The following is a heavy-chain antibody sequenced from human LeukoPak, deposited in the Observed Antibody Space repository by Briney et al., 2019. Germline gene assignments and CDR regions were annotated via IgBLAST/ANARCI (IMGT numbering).Heavy chain of an antibody. D-gene: IGHD3-9*01. CDR2: IYYSGRT. Sequence: SETLSLTCTVSGGSISSSSYSWGWIRQPPGKGLEWIGSIYYSGRTYYNPSLKSRVTISVDTSKTQFSLNLSSVTAADTAVYYCARGPLLFDWLRTPVSNWGQGTRVTVPS. J-gene: IGHJ4*02. CDR1: GGSISSSSYS. V-gene: IGHV4-39*01. CDR3: ARGPLLFDWLRTPVSN.